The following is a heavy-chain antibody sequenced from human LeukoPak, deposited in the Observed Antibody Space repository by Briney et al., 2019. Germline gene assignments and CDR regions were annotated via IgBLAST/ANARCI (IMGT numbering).Heavy chain of an antibody. CDR3: ATTRIAVADPKYYFDY. J-gene: IGHJ4*02. CDR1: GYTLTELS. V-gene: IGHV1-24*01. CDR2: FDPEDGET. D-gene: IGHD6-19*01. Sequence: ASVKVSCKVSGYTLTELSMHWVRQAPGKGLEWMGGFDPEDGETIYAQKFQGRVTMTEDTSTDTAYMELSSLRSEDTAVYYCATTRIAVADPKYYFDYWGQGTLVTVSS.